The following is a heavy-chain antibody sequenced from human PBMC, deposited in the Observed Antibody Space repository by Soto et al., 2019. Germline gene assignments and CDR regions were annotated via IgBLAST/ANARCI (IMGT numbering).Heavy chain of an antibody. CDR1: GLSFNIYW. Sequence: EVQLVESGGGLVQPGGSLRLSCAASGLSFNIYWMHWVRQVPGKGLVWLARINSDGSHTIYVDSVKGRFTISRDNAKSTVFLQMDSLSDEDTGVYYCAGGMAGLDVWGQGTTVTVSS. CDR2: INSDGSHT. CDR3: AGGMAGLDV. J-gene: IGHJ6*02. V-gene: IGHV3-74*01.